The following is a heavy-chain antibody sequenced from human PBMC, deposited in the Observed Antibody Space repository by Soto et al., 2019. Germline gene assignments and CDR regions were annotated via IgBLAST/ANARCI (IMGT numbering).Heavy chain of an antibody. Sequence: QVQLVQSGAEVKKPGASVKVSCKASGYTFTGYYMHWVRQAPGQGLEGMGWINPNSGGTNYAQKFQGRVTMTRDTSISTAYMELSRLRSDDTAVYYCARAVCSGGSCYPRGDAFDIWGQGTMVTVSS. CDR1: GYTFTGYY. V-gene: IGHV1-2*02. D-gene: IGHD2-15*01. CDR3: ARAVCSGGSCYPRGDAFDI. CDR2: INPNSGGT. J-gene: IGHJ3*02.